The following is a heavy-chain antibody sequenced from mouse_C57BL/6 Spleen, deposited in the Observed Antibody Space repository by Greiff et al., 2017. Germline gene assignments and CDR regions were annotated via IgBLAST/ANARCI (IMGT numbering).Heavy chain of an antibody. J-gene: IGHJ4*01. CDR3: VRHMNYDEVDY. CDR2: IRSKSNNYAT. V-gene: IGHV10-1*01. D-gene: IGHD2-4*01. Sequence: EVKLVESGGGLVQPKGSLKLSCAASGFSFNTYAMNWVRQAPGKGLEWVARIRSKSNNYATYYADSVKDRFTISRDDSESMLYLQMNNLKTEDTAMYYCVRHMNYDEVDYWGQGTSVTVSS. CDR1: GFSFNTYA.